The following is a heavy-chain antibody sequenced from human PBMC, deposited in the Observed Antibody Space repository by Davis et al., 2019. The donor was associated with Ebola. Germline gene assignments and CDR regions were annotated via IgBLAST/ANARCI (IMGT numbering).Heavy chain of an antibody. CDR2: IYYSGNT. CDR3: ARVATRRYSYGHLDD. J-gene: IGHJ4*02. V-gene: IGHV4-59*01. Sequence: PSETLSLTCTVSGTSIISYYLTWIRQPPGKGLEWVGYIYYSGNTNFNPSLNSRLSMSVDTSKNQFSLHLSSVTAADTAVYYWARVATRRYSYGHLDDWGQGTLVTVSS. CDR1: GTSIISYY. D-gene: IGHD5-18*01.